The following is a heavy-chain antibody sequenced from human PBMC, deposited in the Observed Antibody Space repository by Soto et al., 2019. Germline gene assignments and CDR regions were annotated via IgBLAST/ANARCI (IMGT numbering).Heavy chain of an antibody. V-gene: IGHV4-59*08. D-gene: IGHD1-26*01. J-gene: IGHJ3*02. CDR1: GGSISSYY. CDR3: ARQWDLYDAFDI. CDR2: IYYSGST. Sequence: SETLSLTCTVSGGSISSYYWSWIRQPPGKGLEWIGYIYYSGSTNYNPSLKSRVTISVDTSKNQFSLKLSSVTAADTAVYYCARQWDLYDAFDIWGQGTMVTVSS.